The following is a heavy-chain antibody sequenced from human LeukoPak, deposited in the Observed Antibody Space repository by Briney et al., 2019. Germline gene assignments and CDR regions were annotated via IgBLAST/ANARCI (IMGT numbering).Heavy chain of an antibody. CDR3: ARGRSSWYYFDY. V-gene: IGHV1-18*01. CDR1: GYTFTSYG. Sequence: GASVKVSCKASGYTFTSYGISWLRQAPGQGLEWMGWISAYNGNTNYAQKLQGRVTMTTDTPTTTAYMELRSLRSDDTAVYYCARGRSSWYYFDYWGQGTLVSVSS. J-gene: IGHJ4*02. CDR2: ISAYNGNT. D-gene: IGHD6-13*01.